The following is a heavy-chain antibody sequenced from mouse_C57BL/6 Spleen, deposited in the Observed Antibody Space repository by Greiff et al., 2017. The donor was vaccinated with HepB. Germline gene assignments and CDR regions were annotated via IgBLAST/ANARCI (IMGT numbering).Heavy chain of an antibody. CDR3: ARANYGSSYNY. Sequence: EVQLRESGPGLVKPSQSLSLTCSVTGYSITSGYYWNWIRQFPGNKLEWMGYISYDGSNNYNPSLKNRISITRDTSTNQFFLKLNSVTTEDTATYYCARANYGSSYNYWGQGTTLTVSS. J-gene: IGHJ2*01. D-gene: IGHD1-1*01. V-gene: IGHV3-6*01. CDR1: GYSITSGYY. CDR2: ISYDGSN.